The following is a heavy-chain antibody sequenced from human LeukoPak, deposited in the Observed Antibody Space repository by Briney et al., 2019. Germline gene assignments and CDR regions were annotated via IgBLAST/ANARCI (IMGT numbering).Heavy chain of an antibody. D-gene: IGHD5-18*01. Sequence: GGSLRLSWAASGFTFSSYAMHWVRQAPGKGLERVAVLSYDGSNKYYADSVKGRFTISRDNSKNTLYLQMNSLRAEDTAVYYCARDIQLWLPMYYFDYWGQGTLVTVSS. CDR3: ARDIQLWLPMYYFDY. CDR1: GFTFSSYA. V-gene: IGHV3-30-3*01. CDR2: LSYDGSNK. J-gene: IGHJ4*02.